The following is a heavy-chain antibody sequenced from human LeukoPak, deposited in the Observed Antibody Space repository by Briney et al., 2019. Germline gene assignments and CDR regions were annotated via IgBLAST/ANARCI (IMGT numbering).Heavy chain of an antibody. CDR3: ARDHRDDSSGYYYRPVDY. CDR2: ISSSSSYI. D-gene: IGHD3-22*01. V-gene: IGHV3-21*01. CDR1: GFTFSSYS. Sequence: GGSLRLSCAASGFTFSSYSVNWVRQAPGKGLEWVSSISSSSSYIYYADSVKGRFTISRDNAKNSLYLQMNSLRAEDTAVYYCARDHRDDSSGYYYRPVDYWGQGTLVTVSS. J-gene: IGHJ4*02.